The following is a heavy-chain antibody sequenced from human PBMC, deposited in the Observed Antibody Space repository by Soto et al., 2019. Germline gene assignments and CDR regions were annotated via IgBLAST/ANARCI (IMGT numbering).Heavy chain of an antibody. V-gene: IGHV3-66*04. CDR1: GFTVSSNF. CDR2: LYPGPGT. D-gene: IGHD2-21*01. J-gene: IGHJ3*01. CDR3: AIQCGGGCSNAFDL. Sequence: HPVESGGGLVQPGGSLRLSCAASGFTVSSNFMNWVRQSPGKGLEWLAVLYPGPGTYYSDSVKDRFTISRDNSKNTLFLQLDGLRAEDTAIYYCAIQCGGGCSNAFDLWGQGTVVTVSP.